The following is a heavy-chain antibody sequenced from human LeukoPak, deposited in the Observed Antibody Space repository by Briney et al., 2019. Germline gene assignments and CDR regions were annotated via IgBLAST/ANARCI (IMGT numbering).Heavy chain of an antibody. CDR1: VYTFNSYG. D-gene: IGHD6-13*01. CDR3: ARAPRGSSTWYIVY. J-gene: IGHJ4*02. Sequence: GASVNVSFKCSVYTFNSYGISWVRQAPGQGLDWMGWISPYNGNTNYAQKFQGRVTMTTDTYTTTAYMELRSLGSDDTAVYYCARAPRGSSTWYIVYWGQGTLITVSS. V-gene: IGHV1-18*01. CDR2: ISPYNGNT.